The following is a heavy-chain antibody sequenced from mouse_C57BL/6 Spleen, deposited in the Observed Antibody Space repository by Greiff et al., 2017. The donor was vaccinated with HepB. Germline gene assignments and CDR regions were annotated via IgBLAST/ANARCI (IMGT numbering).Heavy chain of an antibody. D-gene: IGHD2-3*01. Sequence: QVQLQQPGAELVKPGASVKMSCKASGYTFTSYWITWVKQRPGQGLEWIGDIYPGSGSTNYNEKFKSKATLTVDTSSSTAYMELSSLTSEDSAVYYCARSRGDDPVMDYWGQGTSVTVSS. CDR2: IYPGSGST. CDR3: ARSRGDDPVMDY. J-gene: IGHJ4*01. CDR1: GYTFTSYW. V-gene: IGHV1-55*01.